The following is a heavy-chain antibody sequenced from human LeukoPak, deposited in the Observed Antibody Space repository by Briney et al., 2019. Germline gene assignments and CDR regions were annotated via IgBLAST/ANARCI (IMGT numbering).Heavy chain of an antibody. V-gene: IGHV3-23*01. CDR2: ISGSGGST. J-gene: IGHJ4*02. CDR3: AKDQPPYDSSHVAAFDI. Sequence: PGGSLRLSCAASGFTFSSYAMSWVRQAPGKGLEWVSAISGSGGSTYYADSVKGRFTISRDNSKNTLYLQMNSLRAEDTAVYYCAKDQPPYDSSHVAAFDIWGQGTLVTVSS. D-gene: IGHD3-22*01. CDR1: GFTFSSYA.